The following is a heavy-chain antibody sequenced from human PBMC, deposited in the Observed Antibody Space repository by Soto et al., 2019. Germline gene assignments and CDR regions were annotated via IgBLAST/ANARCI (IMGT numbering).Heavy chain of an antibody. CDR1: GFTFSDTY. J-gene: IGHJ4*02. Sequence: EVQLVESGGGLVQPGGPLSLPCPAPGFTFSDTYMAWFRKAPGKGLEWVGRSRNKGNSYTTEYAPSVKGRFTISRDDSKNSLYLQMNSLSTEDTAVYYCTRWLSGWGDWGQGTLVTVSS. V-gene: IGHV3-72*01. D-gene: IGHD3-16*01. CDR2: SRNKGNSYTT. CDR3: TRWLSGWGD.